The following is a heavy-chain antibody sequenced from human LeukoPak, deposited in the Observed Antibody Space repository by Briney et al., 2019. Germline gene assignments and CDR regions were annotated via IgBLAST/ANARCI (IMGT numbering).Heavy chain of an antibody. V-gene: IGHV3-43*02. CDR3: AKDRGAYDDYYYGMDV. CDR2: ISGGGGST. J-gene: IGHJ6*02. CDR1: GFTFYYYG. Sequence: GGSLTLSCAASGFTFYYYGMHGVRQAPGKGLEWVSLISGGGGSTNYADSVKGRFTISRDNSKNSLYLQMNSLRTEDTAFYYCAKDRGAYDDYYYGMDVWGQGTTVTVSS. D-gene: IGHD3-16*01.